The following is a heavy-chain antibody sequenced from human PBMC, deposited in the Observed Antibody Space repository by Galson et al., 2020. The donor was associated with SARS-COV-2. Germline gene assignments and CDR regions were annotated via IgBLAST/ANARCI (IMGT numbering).Heavy chain of an antibody. CDR3: ARDFMVRGVIIRDWFDP. CDR1: GFTFSSYS. D-gene: IGHD3-10*01. V-gene: IGHV3-21*01. J-gene: IGHJ5*02. Sequence: GGSLRLSCAASGFTFSSYSMNWVRQAPGKGLEWVSSISSSSSYIYYADSVKGRFTISRDNAKNSLYLQMNSLRAEDTAVYYCARDFMVRGVIIRDWFDPWGQGTLVTVSS. CDR2: ISSSSSYI.